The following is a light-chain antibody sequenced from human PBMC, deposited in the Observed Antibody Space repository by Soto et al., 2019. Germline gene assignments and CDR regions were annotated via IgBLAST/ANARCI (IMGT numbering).Light chain of an antibody. Sequence: QSALTQPASVSGSPGQSITISCTGTNSDVGSYDLVSWYQQYPGKAPKLMIYEVTKRPSGVSHRFSGSKSGNTASLTISGLQAEDEADYYCCSYAGRSAFGVFGGGTQLTVL. V-gene: IGLV2-23*02. CDR3: CSYAGRSAFGV. J-gene: IGLJ3*02. CDR1: NSDVGSYDL. CDR2: EVT.